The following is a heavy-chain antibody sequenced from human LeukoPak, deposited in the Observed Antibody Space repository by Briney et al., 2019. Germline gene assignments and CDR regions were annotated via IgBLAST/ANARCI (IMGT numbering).Heavy chain of an antibody. D-gene: IGHD3-22*01. V-gene: IGHV4-59*01. CDR1: GGSISSYY. CDR3: ARDSGYDSSGYFDY. CDR2: IYYSGST. J-gene: IGHJ4*02. Sequence: KPSETLSLTCTVSGGSISSYYWSWIRQPPGKGLEWIGYIYYSGSTNYNPSLKSRVTISVDTSKNQFSLKLSSVTAADTAVYYCARDSGYDSSGYFDYWGQGTLVTVSS.